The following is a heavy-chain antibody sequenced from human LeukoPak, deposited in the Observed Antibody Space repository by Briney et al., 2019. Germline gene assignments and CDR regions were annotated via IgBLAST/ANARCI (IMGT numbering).Heavy chain of an antibody. CDR1: GGSISSGGYY. J-gene: IGHJ5*02. CDR2: IYYSGST. Sequence: PSETLSLTCTVSGGSISSGGYYWSWIRQHPGKGLEWIGYIYYSGSTYYNPSLKSRVTVSVDTSKNQFSLKLSSVTAADTAVYYCARDRDGYNQRFDPWGQGTLVTVSS. CDR3: ARDRDGYNQRFDP. V-gene: IGHV4-31*03. D-gene: IGHD5-24*01.